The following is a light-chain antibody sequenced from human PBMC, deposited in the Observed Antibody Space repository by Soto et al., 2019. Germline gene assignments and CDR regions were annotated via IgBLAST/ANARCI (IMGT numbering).Light chain of an antibody. V-gene: IGKV3-20*01. J-gene: IGKJ2*01. CDR1: QTVSSTY. CDR3: QQFGSSPSYT. CDR2: GAS. Sequence: DIVLTQSPGTLSLSPGERATLSCRASQTVSSTYLAWYQQKPGQAPRLLIFGASSRATGTPDRFSGSGSGTDFTLIISRLEPEDFAVYYCQQFGSSPSYTFGQGTKLEIK.